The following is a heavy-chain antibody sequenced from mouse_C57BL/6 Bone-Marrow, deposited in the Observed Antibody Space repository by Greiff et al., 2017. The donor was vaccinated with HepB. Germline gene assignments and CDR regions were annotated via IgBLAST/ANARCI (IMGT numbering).Heavy chain of an antibody. J-gene: IGHJ3*01. CDR3: ARSRAWFAY. Sequence: QVQLQQSGAELVKPGASVKLSCKASGYTLTSYWMHWVKQRPGQGLEWIGMIHPNSGSTNYNEKFKSKATLTVDKSSSTAYMQLSSLTSEDSAVYYCARSRAWFAYWGQGTLVTVSA. V-gene: IGHV1-64*01. CDR1: GYTLTSYW. CDR2: IHPNSGST.